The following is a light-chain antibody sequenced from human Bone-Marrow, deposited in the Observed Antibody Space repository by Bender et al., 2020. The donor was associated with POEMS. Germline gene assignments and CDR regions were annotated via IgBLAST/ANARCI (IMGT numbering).Light chain of an antibody. CDR1: SSVAGDYSH. V-gene: IGLV2-8*01. J-gene: IGLJ3*02. Sequence: QSALTQPPSASGSPGQSVTISCTGTSSVAGDYSHVSWYQNRPGKAPKLIIYEVSERPSGVPDRFSGSKSGNTASLTVSGLQAEDEADFYCCSHAGSMSWVFGGGTRLTVL. CDR3: CSHAGSMSWV. CDR2: EVS.